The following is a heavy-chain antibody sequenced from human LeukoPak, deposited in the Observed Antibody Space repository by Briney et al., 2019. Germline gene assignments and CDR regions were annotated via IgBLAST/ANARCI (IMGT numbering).Heavy chain of an antibody. D-gene: IGHD3-10*01. J-gene: IGHJ3*02. CDR2: ISAYNGNT. CDR1: GYTFTSYG. V-gene: IGHV1-18*01. CDR3: ARARVPIWFGELEDAFDI. Sequence: ASVKVSCKASGYTFTSYGISWVRQAPGQGLEWMGWISAYNGNTNYAQKLQGRVTMTTDTSTSTAYMELRSLRSDDTAVYYCARARVPIWFGELEDAFDIWGQGTMVTVSS.